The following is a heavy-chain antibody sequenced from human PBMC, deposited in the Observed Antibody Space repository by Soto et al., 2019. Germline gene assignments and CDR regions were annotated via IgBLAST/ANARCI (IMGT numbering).Heavy chain of an antibody. V-gene: IGHV1-69*13. CDR1: GGTFSSYA. Sequence: GASVKVSCKASGGTFSSYAISWVRQAPGQGLEWMGGIIPIFGTANYAQKFQGRVTITADESTSTAYMELSSLRSEDTAVYYCARLRDGYNLGDAFDIWGQGTMVTVS. CDR3: ARLRDGYNLGDAFDI. J-gene: IGHJ3*02. D-gene: IGHD5-12*01. CDR2: IIPIFGTA.